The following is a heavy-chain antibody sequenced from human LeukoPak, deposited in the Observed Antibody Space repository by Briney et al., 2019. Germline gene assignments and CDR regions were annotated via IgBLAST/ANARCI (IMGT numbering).Heavy chain of an antibody. Sequence: GGSPRLSCVASGFTFTGFSMSWVRQAPGKGPEWDSTITGSGGNIYYADSVKGRFTISRDNSKDTLYLQMDSLRAEDTAVYYCAKRDSSRTFDYWGQGTLVTVSS. D-gene: IGHD3-22*01. CDR1: GFTFTGFS. V-gene: IGHV3-23*01. CDR2: ITGSGGNI. CDR3: AKRDSSRTFDY. J-gene: IGHJ4*02.